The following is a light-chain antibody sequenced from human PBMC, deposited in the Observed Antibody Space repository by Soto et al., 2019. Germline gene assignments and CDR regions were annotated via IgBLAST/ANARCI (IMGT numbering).Light chain of an antibody. CDR2: WAS. J-gene: IGKJ3*01. CDR3: QQYYSTLFT. CDR1: QSVLYSSNNKNY. Sequence: DIVMTQSPDSLAVSLGERATINCKSSQSVLYSSNNKNYLAWYQQKPGQPPKLLIYWASTRESGVPDRFSGSGSGTDFTLTISSLQAEDVAVYHCQQYYSTLFTVGPGTKVDIK. V-gene: IGKV4-1*01.